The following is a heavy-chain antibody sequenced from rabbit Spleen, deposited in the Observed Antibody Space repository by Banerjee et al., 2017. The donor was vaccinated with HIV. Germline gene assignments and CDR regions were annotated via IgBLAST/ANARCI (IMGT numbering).Heavy chain of an antibody. D-gene: IGHD8-1*01. Sequence: QEQVVESGGGLVQPGGSLKLSCKASGFDFSNYGVSWVRQAPGKGLEWIGYIEPIFGNTYYANWVNGRFTISSHNAQNTLFLQLSSLTAADTATYFCARDGAGGSYFALWGPGTLVTVS. J-gene: IGHJ4*01. CDR2: IEPIFGNT. CDR1: GFDFSNYG. V-gene: IGHV1S47*01. CDR3: ARDGAGGSYFAL.